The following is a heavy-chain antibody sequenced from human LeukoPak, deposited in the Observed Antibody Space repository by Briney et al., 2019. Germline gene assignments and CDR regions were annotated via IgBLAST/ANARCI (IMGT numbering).Heavy chain of an antibody. V-gene: IGHV3-30*03. CDR1: GFTFSSYG. CDR2: ISYDGSNK. J-gene: IGHJ4*02. Sequence: GGSLRLSCAASGFTFSSYGMHWVRQAPGKGLEWVAVISYDGSNKYYADSVKGRFTISRDNSKNTLYLQMNSLRAEDTAVYYCATLSQGPFDYWGQGTLVTVSS. CDR3: ATLSQGPFDY.